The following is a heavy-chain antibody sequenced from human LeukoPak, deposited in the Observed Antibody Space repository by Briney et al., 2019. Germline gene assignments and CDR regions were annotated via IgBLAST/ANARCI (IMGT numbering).Heavy chain of an antibody. CDR3: ASSNWLRDANFDC. CDR2: IYYSGST. V-gene: IGHV4-39*07. CDR1: GGSISSSSYY. D-gene: IGHD6-13*01. J-gene: IGHJ4*02. Sequence: PSETLSLTCTVSGGSISSSSYYWGWIRQPPGKGLEWIGSIYYSGSTYYNPSLKSRVTISVDTSKNQFSLRLTSVAAADTAVYFCASSNWLRDANFDCWGQGTLVTVSS.